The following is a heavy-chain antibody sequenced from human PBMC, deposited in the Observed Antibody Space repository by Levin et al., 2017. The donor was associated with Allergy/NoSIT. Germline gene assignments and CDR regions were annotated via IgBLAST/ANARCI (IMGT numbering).Heavy chain of an antibody. CDR2: IYYSGNT. CDR1: GGSISSRSYY. CDR3: ARQPANGEWDVDY. V-gene: IGHV4-39*01. D-gene: IGHD1-26*01. J-gene: IGHJ4*02. Sequence: SETLSLTCTVSGGSISSRSYYWGWIRQPPGKGLEWIGSIYYSGNTYYNPSLKSRVTISVDTSKNQFSLKLRSVTAADTAVYYCARQPANGEWDVDYWGQGTLVTVSS.